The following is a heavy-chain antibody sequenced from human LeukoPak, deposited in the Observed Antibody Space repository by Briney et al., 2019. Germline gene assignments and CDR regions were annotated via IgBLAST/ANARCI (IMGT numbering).Heavy chain of an antibody. CDR3: ARVAGGSGWRYYFDY. D-gene: IGHD6-19*01. CDR1: GYTLTELS. CDR2: FDPEDGET. J-gene: IGHJ4*02. Sequence: ASVKVSCKVSGYTLTELSMHWVRQAPGKGLEWMGGFDPEDGETIYAQKFQGRVTMTEDTSTDTAYMELRSLRSDDTAVYYCARVAGGSGWRYYFDYWGQGTLVTVSS. V-gene: IGHV1-24*01.